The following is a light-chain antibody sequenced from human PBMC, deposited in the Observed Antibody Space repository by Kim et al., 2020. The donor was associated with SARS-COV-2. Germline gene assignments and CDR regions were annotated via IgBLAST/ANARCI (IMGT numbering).Light chain of an antibody. CDR3: GAWDYSLSAVV. Sequence: GQRVTVYCSGSTSNIGSKSGNWYQHLPCSAPKFLIYRNTKRPSGVPVPFSGSKSGLSASLAIGGLRCEDEADYYCGAWDYSLSAVVFGGGTQRTVL. J-gene: IGLJ2*01. CDR1: TSNIGSKS. V-gene: IGLV1-47*01. CDR2: RNT.